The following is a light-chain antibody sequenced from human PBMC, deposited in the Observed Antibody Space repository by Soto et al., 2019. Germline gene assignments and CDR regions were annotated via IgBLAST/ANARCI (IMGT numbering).Light chain of an antibody. Sequence: IVLTQSPATLSLSPGERATLSCRASQSVSSNLAWYQQKPGQAPRLLIYGASTRATGIPARFSVSGSGTEFTLPISSLKSEDFAVYDCQQYNNWRTFGQGTKV. CDR3: QQYNNWRT. CDR2: GAS. V-gene: IGKV3-15*01. J-gene: IGKJ1*01. CDR1: QSVSSN.